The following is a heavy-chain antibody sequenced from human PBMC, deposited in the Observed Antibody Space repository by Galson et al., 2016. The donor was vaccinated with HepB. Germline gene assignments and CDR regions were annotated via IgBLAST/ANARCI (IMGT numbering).Heavy chain of an antibody. D-gene: IGHD3-22*01. V-gene: IGHV3-30*18. CDR3: AKEANYYDNSGYYPDY. J-gene: IGHJ4*02. CDR2: ISYDGGNE. Sequence: LRLSCAASGFTFSSYGMHWVRQAPGKGLEWVSVISYDGGNEYYAHSVKGRFTMSRDNSQNTLYLQMDSLRPEDTAVYYCAKEANYYDNSGYYPDYWGQGTLVTVSS. CDR1: GFTFSSYG.